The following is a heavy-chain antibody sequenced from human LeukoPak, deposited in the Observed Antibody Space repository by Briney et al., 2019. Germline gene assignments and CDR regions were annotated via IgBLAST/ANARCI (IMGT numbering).Heavy chain of an antibody. J-gene: IGHJ5*02. D-gene: IGHD2-15*01. Sequence: GGSLRLSCAASGFTFSSYEMNWVRQAPGKGLEWVSYISSSGSTIYYADSVEGRFTISRDNAKNSLYLQMNSLRAEDTAVYYCAREIGSSHTYLSWFDPWGQGTLVTVSS. V-gene: IGHV3-48*03. CDR2: ISSSGSTI. CDR1: GFTFSSYE. CDR3: AREIGSSHTYLSWFDP.